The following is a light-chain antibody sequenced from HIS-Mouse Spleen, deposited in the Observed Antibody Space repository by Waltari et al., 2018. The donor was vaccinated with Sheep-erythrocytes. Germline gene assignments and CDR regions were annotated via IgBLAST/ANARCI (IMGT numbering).Light chain of an antibody. CDR2: DVS. J-gene: IGLJ1*01. CDR3: CSYAGSYNHV. V-gene: IGLV2-11*01. CDR1: SSDVGGYNY. Sequence: HSALTQPRSVSGSPGQSVTISCPGTSSDVGGYNYVSWYQQHPGKAPKLMIYDVSKRPSGVPDRFSGSKSGNTASLTISGLQAEDEADYYCCSYAGSYNHVFATGTKVTVL.